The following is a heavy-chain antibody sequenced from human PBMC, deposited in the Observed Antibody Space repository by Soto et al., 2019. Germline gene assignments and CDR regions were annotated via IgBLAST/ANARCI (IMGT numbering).Heavy chain of an antibody. CDR2: IYYSGST. CDR3: ARGSYYYDSYGYYHG. Sequence: SETLSLTCTVSGGSISNGDYYWSWIRQPPGKGLEWIGYIYYSGSTYYNPSLKSRVTVSVDTSKNQFSLKLRSVTAADTAVYYCARGSYYYDSYGYYHGWGQGTRVTVSS. CDR1: GGSISNGDYY. J-gene: IGHJ4*02. V-gene: IGHV4-30-4*01. D-gene: IGHD3-22*01.